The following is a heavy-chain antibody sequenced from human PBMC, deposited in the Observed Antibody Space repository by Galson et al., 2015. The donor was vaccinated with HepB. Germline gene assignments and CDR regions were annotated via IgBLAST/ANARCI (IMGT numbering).Heavy chain of an antibody. J-gene: IGHJ4*02. Sequence: SLRLSCAVSGFTFSSYAMNWVRQSPGQGLEWVSYISRSGSTIYYADSVKGRFTISRDTATNSLYLQMNNLRDDDTALYYCAREDTSMDIVDYWGQGTLVTVSS. D-gene: IGHD5-18*01. CDR3: AREDTSMDIVDY. CDR2: ISRSGSTI. CDR1: GFTFSSYA. V-gene: IGHV3-48*02.